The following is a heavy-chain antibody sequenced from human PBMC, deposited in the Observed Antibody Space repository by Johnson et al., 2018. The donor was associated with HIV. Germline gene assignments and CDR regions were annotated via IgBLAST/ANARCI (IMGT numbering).Heavy chain of an antibody. CDR1: GFTVSGNY. D-gene: IGHD6-13*01. V-gene: IGHV3-53*01. J-gene: IGHJ3*02. CDR2: VYSAGHT. CDR3: ARSGGYPNAFDI. Sequence: VQLVESGGGLIQPGGSLRLSCAASGFTVSGNYMTWVRQAPGKGLEWVSVVYSAGHTYYADSVKGRVTISRDNSKNSLFLQMNRLRVEDTAVYYCARSGGYPNAFDIWGQGAMVTVSS.